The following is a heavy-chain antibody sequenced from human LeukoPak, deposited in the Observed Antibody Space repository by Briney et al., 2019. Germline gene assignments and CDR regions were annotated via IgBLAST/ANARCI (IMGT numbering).Heavy chain of an antibody. CDR3: AIREPIGY. CDR2: ISGSGDRT. J-gene: IGHJ4*02. D-gene: IGHD6-13*01. V-gene: IGHV3-23*01. CDR1: GFSIANSV. Sequence: PGGSLRLSCAASGFSIANSVISWIRQAPGKGPEWVSAISGSGDRTDYAGSVRGRFTISRDNSKSTLYLQMNSLRVEDTAIYYCAIREPIGYWGQGSLVTVSP.